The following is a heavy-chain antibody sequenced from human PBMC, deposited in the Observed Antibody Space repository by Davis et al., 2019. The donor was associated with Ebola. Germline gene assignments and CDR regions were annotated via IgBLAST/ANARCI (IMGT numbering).Heavy chain of an antibody. CDR2: INPNNGDT. CDR3: ARLSFGEVGFDY. CDR1: GYTFTGYY. D-gene: IGHD3-10*01. J-gene: IGHJ4*02. V-gene: IGHV1-2*06. Sequence: AASVKVSCKASGYTFTGYYMHWVRQAPGQGLEWMGRINPNNGDTSYAQKFQGRVTVTRDTSTTTVYMDLSRLRSDDTAVYYCARLSFGEVGFDYWGQGTLVTVSS.